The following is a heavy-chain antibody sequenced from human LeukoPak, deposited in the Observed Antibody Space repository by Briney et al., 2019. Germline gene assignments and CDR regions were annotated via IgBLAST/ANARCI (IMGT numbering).Heavy chain of an antibody. Sequence: SETLSLTCTVSGDSISSYYWSWIRQPPGKGLEWIGYISYSGSTNYNPSLKSRVTISIDTSKNQFSLKLSSVTAADTAVYYCARSRGSGNYFDSWGQGTLVTVSS. CDR1: GDSISSYY. D-gene: IGHD3-10*01. V-gene: IGHV4-59*01. J-gene: IGHJ4*02. CDR2: ISYSGST. CDR3: ARSRGSGNYFDS.